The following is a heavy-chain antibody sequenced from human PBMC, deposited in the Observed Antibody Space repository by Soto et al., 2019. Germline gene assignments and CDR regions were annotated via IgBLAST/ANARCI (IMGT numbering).Heavy chain of an antibody. CDR2: ISAYNGNT. CDR1: GGTFSSYA. D-gene: IGHD3-9*01. J-gene: IGHJ4*02. V-gene: IGHV1-18*01. CDR3: ARGAYDILTGYYKRLDY. Sequence: ASVKVSCKASGGTFSSYAISWVRQAPGQGLEWMGGISAYNGNTNYAQKLQGRVTMTTDTSTSTAYMELRSLRSDDTAVYYCARGAYDILTGYYKRLDYWGQGILVIVSS.